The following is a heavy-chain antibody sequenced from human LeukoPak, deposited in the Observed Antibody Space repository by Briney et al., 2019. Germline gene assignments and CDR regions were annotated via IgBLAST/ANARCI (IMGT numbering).Heavy chain of an antibody. CDR2: IYSAGST. CDR3: AREGGSGSYGYDY. J-gene: IGHJ4*02. CDR1: GFTVSTNY. V-gene: IGHV3-66*02. D-gene: IGHD3-10*01. Sequence: GGSLRLSCAASGFTVSTNYISWVRQAPGKGLEWVSVIYSAGSTYHADSVKGRFTISRDNSKNTVYLQMNSLRPDDTAVYYCAREGGSGSYGYDYWGQGTLATVSS.